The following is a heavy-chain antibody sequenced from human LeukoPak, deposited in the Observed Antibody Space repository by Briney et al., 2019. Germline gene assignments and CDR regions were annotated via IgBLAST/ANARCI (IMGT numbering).Heavy chain of an antibody. Sequence: ASVKVSCKASGYTFTGYYMHWVRQAPGEGVEGMVRLNPNRGGTNYAQQFPGRVTMTRDTSISTAYMELSRLRSDDTAVYYCARDPGIRGGVWGQGTLVTVSS. J-gene: IGHJ4*02. D-gene: IGHD6-13*01. CDR2: LNPNRGGT. CDR3: ARDPGIRGGV. CDR1: GYTFTGYY. V-gene: IGHV1-2*06.